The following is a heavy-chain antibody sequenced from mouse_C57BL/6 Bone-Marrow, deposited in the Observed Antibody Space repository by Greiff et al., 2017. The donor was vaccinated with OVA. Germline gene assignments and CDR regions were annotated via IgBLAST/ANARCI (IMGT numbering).Heavy chain of an antibody. CDR2: IDPENGDT. J-gene: IGHJ2*01. CDR3: TTCRRAFDY. CDR1: GFNIKDDY. V-gene: IGHV14-4*01. Sequence: EVQLQQSGAELVRPGASVKLSCTASGFNIKDDYMHWVKQRPEQGLEWIGWIDPENGDTEYASKFQGKATITADTSSNTADLQLSSLTSEDTAVYYCTTCRRAFDYWGQGTTLTVSS.